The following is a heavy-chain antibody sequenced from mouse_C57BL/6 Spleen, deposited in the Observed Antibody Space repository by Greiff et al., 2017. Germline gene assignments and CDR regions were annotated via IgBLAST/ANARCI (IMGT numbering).Heavy chain of an antibody. CDR2: IDPETGGT. CDR3: TRSAAGPS. J-gene: IGHJ3*01. D-gene: IGHD6-1*01. Sequence: VQLQESGAELVRPGASVTLSCKASGYTFNDYEMHWVKQTPVHGLEWIGAIDPETGGTAYNQKFNGKAILTADKSSSTAYMELRSLTSEDSAVYYCTRSAAGPSWGQGTLVTVSA. V-gene: IGHV1-15*01. CDR1: GYTFNDYE.